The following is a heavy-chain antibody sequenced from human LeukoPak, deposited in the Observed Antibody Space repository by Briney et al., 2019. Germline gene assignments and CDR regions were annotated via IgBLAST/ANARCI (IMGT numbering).Heavy chain of an antibody. Sequence: GESLKISCKASGYSFTSYWIGWVRPMPGKGLEWMGIIDPSDSETRYTPSFQGQVTISVDKSLATADLQWNSLKASDTAMYYCARQTAMGRSGDYWGQGTLVTVSS. CDR3: ARQTAMGRSGDY. V-gene: IGHV5-51*01. D-gene: IGHD5-18*01. CDR2: IDPSDSET. CDR1: GYSFTSYW. J-gene: IGHJ4*02.